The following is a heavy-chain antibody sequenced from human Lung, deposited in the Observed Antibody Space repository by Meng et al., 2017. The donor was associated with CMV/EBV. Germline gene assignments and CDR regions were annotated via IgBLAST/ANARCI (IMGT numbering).Heavy chain of an antibody. Sequence: AXVXVSCKASGYTFTAHYFHWVRQAPGQGLEWMGWIHPHRGDTNYAQQFQGRVTLTRDTSINTGYMELTRLTSDDTAVYYCARDKNWGPDYWGQGRLVTVSS. CDR1: GYTFTAHY. V-gene: IGHV1-2*02. D-gene: IGHD7-27*01. J-gene: IGHJ4*02. CDR2: IHPHRGDT. CDR3: ARDKNWGPDY.